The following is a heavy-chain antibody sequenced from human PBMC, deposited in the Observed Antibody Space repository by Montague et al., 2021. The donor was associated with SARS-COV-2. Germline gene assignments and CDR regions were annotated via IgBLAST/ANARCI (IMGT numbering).Heavy chain of an antibody. J-gene: IGHJ4*02. CDR2: IKQDGSEK. Sequence: SLRLSCAASGFTFSSYWMSWVRQAPGKGLEWVANIKQDGSEKYYVDSVKDRFTISRDNAKNSLYLQMNSLRAEDTAVYYCARDGYGDYPFDYWGQGTLVTVSS. V-gene: IGHV3-7*01. CDR1: GFTFSSYW. D-gene: IGHD4-17*01. CDR3: ARDGYGDYPFDY.